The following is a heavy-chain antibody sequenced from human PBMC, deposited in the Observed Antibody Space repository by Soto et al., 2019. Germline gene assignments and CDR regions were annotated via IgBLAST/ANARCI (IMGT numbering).Heavy chain of an antibody. J-gene: IGHJ4*02. CDR2: ISGSDGKT. CDR3: ARWSYLDY. V-gene: IGHV3-23*01. Sequence: GGSLRLSCAASGFSFGSYALSWVRQAPGKGLEWVSTISGSDGKTFYADSVKGRFSISRDTSQSTLYLQMNSLRADDTAMYYCARWSYLDYWGQGTRVTVYS. CDR1: GFSFGSYA. D-gene: IGHD3-3*01.